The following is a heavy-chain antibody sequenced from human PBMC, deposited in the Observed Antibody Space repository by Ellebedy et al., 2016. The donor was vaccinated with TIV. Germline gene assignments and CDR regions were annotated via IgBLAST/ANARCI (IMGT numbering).Heavy chain of an antibody. J-gene: IGHJ5*02. CDR2: IYTSGST. V-gene: IGHV4-61*02. Sequence: SETLSLXCTVSGGSISSGSYYWSWIRQPAGKGLEWIGRIYTSGSTNYNPSLKSRVTMSVDTSKNQFSLKLSSVTAADTAVYYCARGKIRSPSWFDPWGQGTLVTVSS. CDR3: ARGKIRSPSWFDP. D-gene: IGHD3-10*01. CDR1: GGSISSGSYY.